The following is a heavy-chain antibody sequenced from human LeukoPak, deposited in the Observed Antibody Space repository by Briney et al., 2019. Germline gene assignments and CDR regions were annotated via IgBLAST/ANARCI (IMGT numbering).Heavy chain of an antibody. CDR1: GFTFSSYA. CDR2: ISYDGSNK. D-gene: IGHD2-2*01. V-gene: IGHV3-30-3*01. Sequence: GGSLRLSCAASGFTFSSYAMHWVRQAPGKGLEWVAVISYDGSNKYYADSVKGRFTISRDNSKNTLYLQMNSLRAEDTAVYYCAKVETIVVVPAALDYWGQGTLVTVSS. CDR3: AKVETIVVVPAALDY. J-gene: IGHJ4*02.